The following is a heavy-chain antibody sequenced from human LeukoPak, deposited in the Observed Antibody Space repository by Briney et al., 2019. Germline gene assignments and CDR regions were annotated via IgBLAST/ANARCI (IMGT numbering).Heavy chain of an antibody. CDR3: TTNVHRELLFDY. V-gene: IGHV1-18*01. CDR2: ISAYNGNT. Sequence: GASVKVSCKASGYTFTSYGISWVRQAPGQGLEWMGWISAYNGNTNYAQKLQGRVTMTTDTSTSTAYMELRSLRSDDTAVYYCTTNVHRELLFDYWGQGTLVTVSS. CDR1: GYTFTSYG. J-gene: IGHJ4*02. D-gene: IGHD1-26*01.